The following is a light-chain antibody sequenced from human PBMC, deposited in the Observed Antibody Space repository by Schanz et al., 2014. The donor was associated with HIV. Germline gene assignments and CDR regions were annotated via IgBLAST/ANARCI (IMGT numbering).Light chain of an antibody. Sequence: QSVLTQPPSMSAAPGQRVTISCAGSAFNIGQNYVSWFQQFPGTAPKLLIYVNHQRPSDIPDRFSGSKTGTSATLAIVGLQTGDEADNYCATWDSTLSAVVFGGGTKLTVL. CDR1: AFNIGQNY. J-gene: IGLJ2*01. CDR2: VNH. CDR3: ATWDSTLSAVV. V-gene: IGLV1-51*01.